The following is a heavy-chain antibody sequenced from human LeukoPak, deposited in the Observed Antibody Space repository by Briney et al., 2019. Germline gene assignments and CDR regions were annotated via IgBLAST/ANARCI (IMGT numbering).Heavy chain of an antibody. J-gene: IGHJ3*02. Sequence: ASVKVSCKASGYTFTGYYMHWVRQAPGQGLEWMGWINPNSGGTNYAQKFQGRVTMTRDKSISTAYMELSRLRSDDTAVYYCARVNKDYGDYAGAFDIWGQGTMVTVSS. CDR2: INPNSGGT. CDR3: ARVNKDYGDYAGAFDI. D-gene: IGHD4-17*01. V-gene: IGHV1-2*02. CDR1: GYTFTGYY.